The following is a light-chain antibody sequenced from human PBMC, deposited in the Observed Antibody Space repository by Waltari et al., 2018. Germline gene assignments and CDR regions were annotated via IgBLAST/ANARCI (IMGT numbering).Light chain of an antibody. CDR2: ETE. CDR1: TPNIGHNY. Sequence: QSVLTQPPSVSAAPGRKVTISCSGSTPNIGHNYVSWYQQVPGAAPKVFIYETEKRPSGIPDRFSGSKSGTSASLGITGLQTGDEAAYYCGTWDNNLSALVFGGGTKLTVL. J-gene: IGLJ2*01. CDR3: GTWDNNLSALV. V-gene: IGLV1-51*02.